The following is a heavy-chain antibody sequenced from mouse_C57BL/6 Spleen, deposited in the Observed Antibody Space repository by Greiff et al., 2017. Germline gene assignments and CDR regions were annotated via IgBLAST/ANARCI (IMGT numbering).Heavy chain of an antibody. D-gene: IGHD2-3*01. CDR3: ARDRDGYYSAMDY. Sequence: EVQLVESGGGLVKPGGSLKLSCAASGFTFSSYAMSWVRQTPEKRLEWVATISDGGSYTYYPDNVKGRFTISRDNAKNNLYLQMSHLKSEDTAMYYCARDRDGYYSAMDYWGQGTSVTVSS. V-gene: IGHV5-4*01. J-gene: IGHJ4*01. CDR2: ISDGGSYT. CDR1: GFTFSSYA.